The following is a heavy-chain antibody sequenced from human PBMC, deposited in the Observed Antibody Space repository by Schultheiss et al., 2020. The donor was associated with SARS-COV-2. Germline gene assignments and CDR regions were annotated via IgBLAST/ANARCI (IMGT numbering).Heavy chain of an antibody. CDR2: IYYSGST. J-gene: IGHJ4*02. V-gene: IGHV4-59*01. CDR3: ARGVEMATQLPHAFDI. CDR1: GFTFSNYA. D-gene: IGHD5-24*01. Sequence: GSLRLSCAASGFTFSNYAMSWVRQAPGKGLEWIGYIYYSGSTNYNPSLKSRVTISVDTSKNQFSLKLSSVTAADTAVYYCARGVEMATQLPHAFDIWGQGTLVTVSS.